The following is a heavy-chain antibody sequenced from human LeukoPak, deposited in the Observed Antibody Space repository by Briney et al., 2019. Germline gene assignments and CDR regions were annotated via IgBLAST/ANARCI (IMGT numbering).Heavy chain of an antibody. J-gene: IGHJ4*02. CDR2: IYYSGST. CDR3: ARESGSYHYFDY. Sequence: SETLSLTCTVSGGTISSYYWSWIRQPPGKGLEWIGYIYYSGSTNYNPSLKSRVTISVDTSKNQFSLKLSSVTAADTAVYYCARESGSYHYFDYWGQGTLVTVSS. D-gene: IGHD1-26*01. CDR1: GGTISSYY. V-gene: IGHV4-59*01.